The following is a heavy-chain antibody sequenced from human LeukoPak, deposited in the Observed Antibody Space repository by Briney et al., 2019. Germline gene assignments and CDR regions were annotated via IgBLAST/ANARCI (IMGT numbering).Heavy chain of an antibody. D-gene: IGHD3-10*01. Sequence: GASVKVSCKASGYTFTGYYMHWVRQAPGQGLERMGWINPNSGGTNYAQKFQGRVTMTTDTSTSTAYMELRSLRSDDTAVYYCARERSYYYGSGSYSFPPDYWGQGTLVTVSS. CDR2: INPNSGGT. CDR3: ARERSYYYGSGSYSFPPDY. V-gene: IGHV1-2*02. CDR1: GYTFTGYY. J-gene: IGHJ4*02.